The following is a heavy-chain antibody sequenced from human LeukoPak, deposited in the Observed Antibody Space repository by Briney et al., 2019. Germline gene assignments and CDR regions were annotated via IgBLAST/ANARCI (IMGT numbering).Heavy chain of an antibody. CDR1: GGSISSYY. J-gene: IGHJ3*02. CDR3: ARAGYFDWLSVDAFDI. V-gene: IGHV4-59*01. D-gene: IGHD3-9*01. CDR2: IYYSGST. Sequence: ASETLSLTCTVSGGSISSYYWSWIRQPPGKGLEWLGYIYYSGSTNYNPSLKSRVTISVDTSKNQFSLKLSSVTAADTAVYYCARAGYFDWLSVDAFDIWGQGTMVTVSS.